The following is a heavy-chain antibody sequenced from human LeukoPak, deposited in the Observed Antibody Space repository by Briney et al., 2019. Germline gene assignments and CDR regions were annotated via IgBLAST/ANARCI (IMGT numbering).Heavy chain of an antibody. D-gene: IGHD4-17*01. J-gene: IGHJ3*02. CDR2: VYYTGSA. V-gene: IGHV4-39*01. CDR1: GGSISSSIYY. CDR3: ARQTTGPLFGI. Sequence: SETLSLTCTVSGGSISSSIYYWGWIRQPPGKGLELIGHVYYTGSAYFNPSLKSRVTMSVDTSKNQFSLNLSSVTAADTAVYYCARQTTGPLFGIWGQGTMVTVSS.